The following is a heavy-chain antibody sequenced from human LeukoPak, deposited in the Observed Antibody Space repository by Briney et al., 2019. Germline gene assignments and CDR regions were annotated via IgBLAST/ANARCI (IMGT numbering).Heavy chain of an antibody. J-gene: IGHJ4*02. CDR3: ARSSGDYYFDY. Sequence: GGSLRLSCAASRFTFSSYSMNWVRQAPGKGLEWVSSISSSSSYIYYADSVKGRFTISRDNAKNSLYLQMNSLRAEDTAVYYCARSSGDYYFDYWGQGTLVTVSS. CDR2: ISSSSSYI. CDR1: RFTFSSYS. D-gene: IGHD3-10*01. V-gene: IGHV3-21*01.